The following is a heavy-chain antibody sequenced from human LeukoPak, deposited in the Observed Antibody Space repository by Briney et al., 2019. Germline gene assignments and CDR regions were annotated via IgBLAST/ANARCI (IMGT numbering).Heavy chain of an antibody. V-gene: IGHV1-18*01. CDR1: GGTFSSHG. J-gene: IGHJ4*02. CDR3: ARVSRITGTANFDY. D-gene: IGHD1-7*01. CDR2: ISAYNGDT. Sequence: ASVKVSCKASGGTFSSHGISWVRQAPGQGLEWMGWISAYNGDTDYAQKLQDRVTMTTDTSTSTAYMELRSLRSDDTAVYFCARVSRITGTANFDYWGQGTLVTVSS.